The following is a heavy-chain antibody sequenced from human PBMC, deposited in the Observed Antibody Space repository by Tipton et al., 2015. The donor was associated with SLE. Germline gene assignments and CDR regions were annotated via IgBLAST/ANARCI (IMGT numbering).Heavy chain of an antibody. CDR1: GFTFSSYW. CDR3: ARPPPGGGSYGWFDP. CDR2: IYSDGSST. J-gene: IGHJ5*02. Sequence: GSLRLSCVGSGFTFSSYWMHWVRQAPGKGLVWVSRIYSDGSSTNYADSVKGRFTISRDNAKNTLYLQMNSLRAEDTAVYYCARPPPGGGSYGWFDPWGQGTLVTVSS. V-gene: IGHV3-74*01. D-gene: IGHD1-26*01.